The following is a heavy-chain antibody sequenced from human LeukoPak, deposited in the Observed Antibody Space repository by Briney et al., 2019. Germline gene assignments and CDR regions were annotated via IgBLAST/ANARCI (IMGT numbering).Heavy chain of an antibody. J-gene: IGHJ4*02. V-gene: IGHV3-7*01. D-gene: IGHD6-13*01. Sequence: GGSLRLSCAASGFTLSSYWMSWVRQAPGKGLEWVANINQDGSEKYYVDSVKGRFTISRDNSKSTLYLQMSSLRAEDTAVYYCAKDAIQKSGWSYFDCWGQGTLVTVSS. CDR3: AKDAIQKSGWSYFDC. CDR1: GFTLSSYW. CDR2: INQDGSEK.